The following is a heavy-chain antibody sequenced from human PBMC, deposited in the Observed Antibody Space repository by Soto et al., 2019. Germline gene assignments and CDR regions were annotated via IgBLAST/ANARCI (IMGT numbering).Heavy chain of an antibody. Sequence: GGSLRLSCAASGFTVSSNYMIWVRQAPGKGLEWVSVIYSGGSTYYADSVKGRFTISRDNSKNTLYLQMNSLRAEDTAVYYCARVQGVYYDSSGYYGYWGQGTLVTVSS. V-gene: IGHV3-53*01. CDR3: ARVQGVYYDSSGYYGY. CDR2: IYSGGST. D-gene: IGHD3-22*01. CDR1: GFTVSSNY. J-gene: IGHJ4*02.